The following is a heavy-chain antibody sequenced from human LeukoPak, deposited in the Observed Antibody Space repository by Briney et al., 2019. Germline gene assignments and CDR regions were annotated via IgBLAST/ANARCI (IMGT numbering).Heavy chain of an antibody. D-gene: IGHD3-22*01. CDR1: GYTFTGYY. CDR3: ARVFDSSGYYSGDY. J-gene: IGHJ4*02. CDR2: INPNSGGT. V-gene: IGHV1-2*02. Sequence: GASVKVSCKASGYTFTGYYMHWVRQAPGQGLEWMGWINPNSGGTNYAQKFQGRVTMTRDTSISTAYMELSRLRSDDTAVYYCARVFDSSGYYSGDYWGQGTLVTVSS.